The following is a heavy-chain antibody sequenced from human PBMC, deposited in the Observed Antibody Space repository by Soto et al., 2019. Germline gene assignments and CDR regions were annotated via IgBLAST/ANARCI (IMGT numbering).Heavy chain of an antibody. CDR2: IYYSGST. J-gene: IGHJ4*02. Sequence: SETLSLTCTVSGGSISSYYWSWIRQPPGKGLEWIGYIYYSGSTDYDPSLKSRVTISVDTSKNQFSLKLSSVTAADTAVYYCVTLDLGKFDDWGQGTLVTVSS. D-gene: IGHD1-1*01. CDR1: GGSISSYY. V-gene: IGHV4-59*01. CDR3: VTLDLGKFDD.